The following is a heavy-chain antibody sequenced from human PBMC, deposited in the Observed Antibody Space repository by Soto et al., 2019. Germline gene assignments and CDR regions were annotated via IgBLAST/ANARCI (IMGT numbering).Heavy chain of an antibody. V-gene: IGHV1-69*13. CDR3: ARSKDKAMVHLYGMDV. D-gene: IGHD5-18*01. CDR1: GGTFSSYA. J-gene: IGHJ6*02. Sequence: SVKVSCKASGGTFSSYAISWVRQAPGQGLEWMGGIIPIFGTANYAQKFQGRVTITADESTSTAYMELSSLRSEDTAVYYCARSKDKAMVHLYGMDVWGQGTTVTVSS. CDR2: IIPIFGTA.